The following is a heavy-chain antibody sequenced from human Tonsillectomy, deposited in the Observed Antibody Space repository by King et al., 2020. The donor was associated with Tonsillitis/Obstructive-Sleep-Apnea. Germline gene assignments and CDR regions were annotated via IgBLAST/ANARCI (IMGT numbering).Heavy chain of an antibody. CDR3: ARLNPPMVRGVFFDY. J-gene: IGHJ4*02. CDR1: GGSISSYY. D-gene: IGHD3-10*01. CDR2: IYYSGST. Sequence: QLQESGPGLVKPSETLSLTCTVSGGSISSYYWSWIRQPPGKGLEWIGYIYYSGSTNYNPSLKSRVTISVDTSKNQFSLKLSSVTAADTAVYYCARLNPPMVRGVFFDYWGQGTLVTVSS. V-gene: IGHV4-59*08.